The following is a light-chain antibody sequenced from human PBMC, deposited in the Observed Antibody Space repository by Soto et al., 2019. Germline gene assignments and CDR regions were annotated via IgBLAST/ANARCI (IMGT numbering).Light chain of an antibody. CDR2: AAS. Sequence: AILMTQSPSSLYASTGDRVTITCRASQSVGTYLAWYQQKPGKAPDLLIYAASIRQSGVPSTFSGSGSGTDFTLTIRSLQPEYFTTYYCPQYHDDPPTFGQGTKVAIK. CDR3: PQYHDDPPT. CDR1: QSVGTY. V-gene: IGKV1-8*01. J-gene: IGKJ1*01.